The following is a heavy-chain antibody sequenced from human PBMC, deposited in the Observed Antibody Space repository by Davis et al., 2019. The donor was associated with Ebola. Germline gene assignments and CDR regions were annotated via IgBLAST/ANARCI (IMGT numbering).Heavy chain of an antibody. J-gene: IGHJ4*02. Sequence: GESLKISCVASGFTFSSYAMNWVRQAPGKGLEWVSTLTSTGRTTYYADSVKGRFTISRDNSKNTLYLQMNSLRDEDTALYYCAKGAEAGLLRGWGQGTLVTVSS. V-gene: IGHV3-23*01. CDR1: GFTFSSYA. CDR3: AKGAEAGLLRG. CDR2: LTSTGRTT. D-gene: IGHD6-19*01.